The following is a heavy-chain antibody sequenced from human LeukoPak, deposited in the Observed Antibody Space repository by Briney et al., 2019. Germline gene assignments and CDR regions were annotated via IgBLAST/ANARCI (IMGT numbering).Heavy chain of an antibody. CDR2: INHSGST. CDR1: GGSFSGYY. D-gene: IGHD5-18*01. Sequence: SETLSLTCAVYGGSFSGYYWSWIRQPPGKGLEWIGEINHSGSTNYNPSLKSRVTISVDTSKNQFSLKLSSVTAADTAVYYCARLSGRRGYSYGYFRNYMDVWGKGTTVTVSS. J-gene: IGHJ6*03. CDR3: ARLSGRRGYSYGYFRNYMDV. V-gene: IGHV4-34*01.